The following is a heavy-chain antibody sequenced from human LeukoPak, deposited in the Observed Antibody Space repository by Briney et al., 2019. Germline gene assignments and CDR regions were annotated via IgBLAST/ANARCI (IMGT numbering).Heavy chain of an antibody. V-gene: IGHV1-46*01. CDR2: INPGGDNT. Sequence: ASVKVSCKASGYTFTNYYIHWVRQAPGQGLEWMGLINPGGDNTNYAQNFQGRVPMTRDTSASTVYMELSSLRSEDTAIYYCARIRDGYNDAYDIWGQGTVVTVPS. D-gene: IGHD5-24*01. CDR3: ARIRDGYNDAYDI. CDR1: GYTFTNYY. J-gene: IGHJ3*02.